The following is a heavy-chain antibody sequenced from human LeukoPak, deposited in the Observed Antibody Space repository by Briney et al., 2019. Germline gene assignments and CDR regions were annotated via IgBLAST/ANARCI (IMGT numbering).Heavy chain of an antibody. Sequence: ASVKVSCKASGYTFTSYYMHWLRQAPGQGLEWMGWINPNSGDTGYAQKFQGRVTMTRDMSISTIYMELTRLRSDDTALYYCARWDGYSSSPDYWGQGTLVTVSS. V-gene: IGHV1-2*02. J-gene: IGHJ4*02. D-gene: IGHD6-13*01. CDR3: ARWDGYSSSPDY. CDR1: GYTFTSYY. CDR2: INPNSGDT.